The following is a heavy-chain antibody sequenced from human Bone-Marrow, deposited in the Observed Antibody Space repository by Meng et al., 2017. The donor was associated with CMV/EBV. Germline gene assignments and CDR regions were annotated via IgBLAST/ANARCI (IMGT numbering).Heavy chain of an antibody. V-gene: IGHV3-74*01. CDR1: GFTFSSYS. D-gene: IGHD2-2*01. CDR2: INSDGSST. J-gene: IGHJ6*02. Sequence: GGSLRLSCAASGFTFSSYSMNWVRQAPGKGLVWVSRINSDGSSTSYADSVKGRFTISRDNAKNTLYLQMNSLRAEDTAVYYCARESRDIVVVPAIDGMDVWGQGTTVTVSS. CDR3: ARESRDIVVVPAIDGMDV.